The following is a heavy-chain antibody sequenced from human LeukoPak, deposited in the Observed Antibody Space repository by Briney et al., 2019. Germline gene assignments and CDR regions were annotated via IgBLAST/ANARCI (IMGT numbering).Heavy chain of an antibody. Sequence: ASVKVSCKASGYTFTGYYMHWVRQTPGQGLEWMGWINTNSGGTNYGQKFQGRVTMTRDTSISTANMELSRLTSDNTAVYYCARGLAVVSPFDFWGQGTLVTVSS. V-gene: IGHV1-2*02. CDR3: ARGLAVVSPFDF. J-gene: IGHJ4*02. CDR2: INTNSGGT. D-gene: IGHD3-22*01. CDR1: GYTFTGYY.